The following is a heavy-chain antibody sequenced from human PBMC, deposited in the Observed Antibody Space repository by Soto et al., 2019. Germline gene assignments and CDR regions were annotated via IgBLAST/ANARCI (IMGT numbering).Heavy chain of an antibody. CDR3: ARELVYLRRQTRGSAYYYGMDV. V-gene: IGHV3-74*01. CDR2: INSDGSST. CDR1: GFTFSSYW. Sequence: GSLRLSCAASGFTFSSYWMHWVRQAPGKGLVWVSRINSDGSSTSYADSVKGRFTISRDNAKNTLYLQMDSLRAEDTAVYYCARELVYLRRQTRGSAYYYGMDVWGQGTTVTVSS. J-gene: IGHJ6*02. D-gene: IGHD3-9*01.